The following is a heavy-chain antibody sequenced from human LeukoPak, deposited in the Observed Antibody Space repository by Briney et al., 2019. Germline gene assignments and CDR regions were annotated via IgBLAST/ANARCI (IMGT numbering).Heavy chain of an antibody. CDR2: IYYSGST. Sequence: SETLSLTCTVSVDSISSSSYYWGGIRHPPGKGLEWIGSIYYSGSTYYNPSLKSRVTISVDTSKNQFSLKLSSVTAADTAVYYCARLHPYYFDYWGQGTLVTVSS. CDR1: VDSISSSSYY. V-gene: IGHV4-39*01. CDR3: ARLHPYYFDY. J-gene: IGHJ4*02.